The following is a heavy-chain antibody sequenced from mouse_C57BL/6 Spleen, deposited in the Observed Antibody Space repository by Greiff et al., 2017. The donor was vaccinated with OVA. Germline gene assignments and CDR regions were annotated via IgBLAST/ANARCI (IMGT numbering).Heavy chain of an antibody. CDR2: IYPGSGNT. D-gene: IGHD2-3*01. Sequence: VQGVESGAELVRPGASVKLSCKASGYTFTDYYINWVKQRPGQGLEWIARIYPGSGNTYYNEKFKGKATLTAEKSSSTAYMQLSSLTSEDSAIYYCARSYDGYYFDYWGQGTTLTVSS. CDR1: GYTFTDYY. V-gene: IGHV1-76*01. CDR3: ARSYDGYYFDY. J-gene: IGHJ2*01.